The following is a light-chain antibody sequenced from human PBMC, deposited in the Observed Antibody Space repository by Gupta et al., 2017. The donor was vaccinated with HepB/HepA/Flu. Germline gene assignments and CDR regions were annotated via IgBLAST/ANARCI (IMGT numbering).Light chain of an antibody. CDR3: QHYNKWPPWT. V-gene: IGKV3-15*01. CDR1: QTVNSN. Sequence: ELVMTQSPATLSVSPGERATLSCRASQTVNSNLAWYQQKPGQAPRLLIYDTSTRAPGIPARFSGSGSGTEFTLTISSLQSEDSAVYYCQHYNKWPPWTFGQGTKVEIK. J-gene: IGKJ1*01. CDR2: DTS.